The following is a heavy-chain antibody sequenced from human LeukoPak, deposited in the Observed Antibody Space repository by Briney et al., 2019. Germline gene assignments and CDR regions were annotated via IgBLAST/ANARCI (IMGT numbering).Heavy chain of an antibody. V-gene: IGHV3-53*01. CDR3: AKDLGYCSGTSCYWDC. D-gene: IGHD2-2*01. CDR2: ISRGSIT. J-gene: IGHJ4*02. CDR1: GFTVSSNY. Sequence: GGSLRLSCAASGFTVSSNYTSWVRQVPGKGLEGVSGISRGSITYYSDSVKGRFTISSDNSRATLFLQMNSLRAEDTAVCYCAKDLGYCSGTSCYWDCWGQGTLVTVSS.